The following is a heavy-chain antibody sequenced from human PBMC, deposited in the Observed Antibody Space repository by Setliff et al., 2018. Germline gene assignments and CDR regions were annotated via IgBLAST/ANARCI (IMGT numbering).Heavy chain of an antibody. Sequence: GGSLRLSCAASGVTFSSYGMHWVRQAPGKGLEWVAVIWYDGSNKYHADSVKGRFAISRDNSKNTLYLQMNTLRTEDTAVYYCARDPPGPNYNFWSGYPDYWGQGTLVTVSS. CDR2: IWYDGSNK. CDR1: GVTFSSYG. D-gene: IGHD3-3*01. J-gene: IGHJ4*02. V-gene: IGHV3-30*19. CDR3: ARDPPGPNYNFWSGYPDY.